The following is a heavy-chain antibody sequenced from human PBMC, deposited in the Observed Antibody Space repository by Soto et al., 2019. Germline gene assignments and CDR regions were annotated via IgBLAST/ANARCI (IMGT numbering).Heavy chain of an antibody. CDR1: GYSFTSYW. CDR3: AIAYCGGDCYSGYFDY. CDR2: IYPGDSDT. Sequence: GESLKISCKGSGYSFTSYWIAWVRQMPGKGLEWMGIIYPGDSDTRYSPSFQGQVTISADKAISTAYLQWSSLKASDTAVYYCAIAYCGGDCYSGYFDYWGQGTLVTVSS. V-gene: IGHV5-51*01. D-gene: IGHD2-21*02. J-gene: IGHJ4*02.